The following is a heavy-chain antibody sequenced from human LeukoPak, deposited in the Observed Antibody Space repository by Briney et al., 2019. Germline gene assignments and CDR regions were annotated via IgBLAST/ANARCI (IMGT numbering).Heavy chain of an antibody. D-gene: IGHD3-10*01. CDR2: IKQDGSEK. CDR1: GFTFSSYW. CDR3: PITMVRGRGPYGAFDI. Sequence: GGSLRLSCAASGFTFSSYWMSWVRQAPGKGLEWVANIKQDGSEKYYVDSVKGRFTISRDNAKNSLYLQMNSLRAEDTAVYYCPITMVRGRGPYGAFDIWGQGTMVTVSS. V-gene: IGHV3-7*03. J-gene: IGHJ3*02.